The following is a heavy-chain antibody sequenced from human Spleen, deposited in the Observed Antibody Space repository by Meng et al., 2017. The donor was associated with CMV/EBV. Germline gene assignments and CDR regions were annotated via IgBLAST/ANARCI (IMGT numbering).Heavy chain of an antibody. CDR1: GYTFTNYD. D-gene: IGHD6-13*01. J-gene: IGHJ4*02. CDR2: MIPNSGKT. CDR3: AREGTGSTWFRVLKY. V-gene: IGHV1-8*01. Sequence: ASVKVSCKASGYTFTNYDINWVRQASGQGLEWMGWMIPNSGKTGYAQKFQGRVTMTRDTYITTAYMELSSLTSDDAAVYSCAREGTGSTWFRVLKYWGQGALVTVSS.